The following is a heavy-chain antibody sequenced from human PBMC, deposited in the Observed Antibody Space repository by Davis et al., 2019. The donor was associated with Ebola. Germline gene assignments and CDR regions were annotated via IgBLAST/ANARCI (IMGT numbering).Heavy chain of an antibody. CDR3: ARRTSTN. V-gene: IGHV3-7*03. J-gene: IGHJ4*02. CDR2: IKQDGSEK. Sequence: GGSLRLSCAASGFMVTDAWMNWVRQAPGKGLEWVANIKQDGSEKYYVDSVKGRFTISRDNAKNSLYLQMNSLRAEDTAVYYCARRTSTNWGQGTLVTVSS. CDR1: GFMVTDAW.